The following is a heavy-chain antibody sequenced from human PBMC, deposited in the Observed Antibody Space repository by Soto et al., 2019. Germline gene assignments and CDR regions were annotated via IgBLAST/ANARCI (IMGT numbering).Heavy chain of an antibody. J-gene: IGHJ1*01. CDR3: ARDRSADRFVQYFQH. V-gene: IGHV3-21*01. Sequence: GGSLKISTEASGVIFTSYSMVGVRMAPGKGLEWVASISSGSDSIFYADSVKGRFTVSRDNAKNSLFLQMNNLRAEDTAVYFCARDRSADRFVQYFQHWGQGTQVTV. CDR2: ISSGSDSI. D-gene: IGHD6-19*01. CDR1: GVIFTSYS.